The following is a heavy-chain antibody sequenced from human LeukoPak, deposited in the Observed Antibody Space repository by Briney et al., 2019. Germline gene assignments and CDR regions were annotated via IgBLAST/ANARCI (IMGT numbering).Heavy chain of an antibody. D-gene: IGHD3-3*01. Sequence: SETLSLTCTVSGGSISSYYWSWIRQPPGKGLEWIGYIYYSGSTNYNPSLKSRVTISVDTSKNQFSLKLSSVTAADTAVYYCARDQRDFWSGFYYYYMDVWGKGTTVTVSS. J-gene: IGHJ6*03. CDR1: GGSISSYY. CDR3: ARDQRDFWSGFYYYYMDV. V-gene: IGHV4-59*01. CDR2: IYYSGST.